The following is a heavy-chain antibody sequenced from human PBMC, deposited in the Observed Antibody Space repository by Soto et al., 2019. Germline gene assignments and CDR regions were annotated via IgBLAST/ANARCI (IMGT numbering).Heavy chain of an antibody. Sequence: GGSLRLSCAASGFTFSSYAMSWVRQAPGKGLEWVSAISGSGGSTYYADSVKGRFTISRDNSKNTLYLQMNSLRAEDTAVYYCAKDSAILTGYYVVYWGQGTLVTVSS. D-gene: IGHD3-9*01. V-gene: IGHV3-23*01. CDR2: ISGSGGST. CDR3: AKDSAILTGYYVVY. CDR1: GFTFSSYA. J-gene: IGHJ4*02.